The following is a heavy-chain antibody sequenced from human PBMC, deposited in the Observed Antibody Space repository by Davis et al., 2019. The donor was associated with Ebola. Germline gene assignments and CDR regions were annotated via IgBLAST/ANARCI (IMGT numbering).Heavy chain of an antibody. CDR2: INHSGST. V-gene: IGHV4-34*01. CDR1: GGSFSGYY. Sequence: SETLSLTCAVYGGSFSGYYWSWIRQPPGKGLEWIGEINHSGSTNYNPSLKSRVTISVDTSKNQFSLKLSSVTAADTAVYYCARDRGVTPFDYWGQGTLVIVSS. D-gene: IGHD2-21*02. J-gene: IGHJ4*02. CDR3: ARDRGVTPFDY.